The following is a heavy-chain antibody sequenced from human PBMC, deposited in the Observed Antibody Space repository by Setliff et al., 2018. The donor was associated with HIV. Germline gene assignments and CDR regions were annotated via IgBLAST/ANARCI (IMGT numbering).Heavy chain of an antibody. D-gene: IGHD3-3*01. V-gene: IGHV3-21*01. J-gene: IGHJ4*02. Sequence: PGGSLRLSCAASGFTFSSYEMNWVRQAPGKGLEWVSSISTNCSYRYYADSVKGRFTVSRDNAKNSLYLQMNSLRAEDTAVYYCARDPAPFEFWSGFLFWGQGTLVTVS. CDR2: ISTNCSYR. CDR3: ARDPAPFEFWSGFLF. CDR1: GFTFSSYE.